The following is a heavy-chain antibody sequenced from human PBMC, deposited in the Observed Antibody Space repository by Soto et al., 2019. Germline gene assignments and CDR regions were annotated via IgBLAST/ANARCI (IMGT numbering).Heavy chain of an antibody. J-gene: IGHJ4*02. CDR3: ARRWGRTFDD. CDR1: GGSISSYY. V-gene: IGHV4-59*08. CDR2: IYYTGST. Sequence: QVQLQESGPGLVKPSETLSLTCTVPGGSISSYYWSWIRQPPGKGLEWIGYIYYTGSTNYNPSLKSRVTISVDTSKSQFSLKLSSVTAADTAVYYCARRWGRTFDDWGQGTLVTVSS. D-gene: IGHD7-27*01.